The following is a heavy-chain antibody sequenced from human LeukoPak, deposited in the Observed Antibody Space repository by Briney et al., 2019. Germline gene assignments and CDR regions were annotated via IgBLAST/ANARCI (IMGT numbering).Heavy chain of an antibody. CDR2: SIPIFGAA. D-gene: IGHD2-2*01. CDR1: GGTFSSYA. V-gene: IGHV1-69*13. J-gene: IGHJ5*02. Sequence: ASVKVSCKASGGTFSSYAISWVRQAPGQGLEWMGGSIPIFGAANYAQKFQGRVTITAHESTSTAYMELSSLRSEDTAVYYCARDPYCSSTSCPNWFDPWGQGTLVTVSS. CDR3: ARDPYCSSTSCPNWFDP.